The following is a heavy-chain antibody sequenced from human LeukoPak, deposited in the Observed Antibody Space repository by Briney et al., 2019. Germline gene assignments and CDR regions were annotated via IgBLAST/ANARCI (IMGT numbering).Heavy chain of an antibody. CDR2: IKQDGSEK. CDR3: ARVIRQVGAEYYFDY. J-gene: IGHJ4*02. CDR1: GFTFSSYW. Sequence: GGSLRLSCAASGFTFSSYWMSWVRQAPGKGLEWVANIKQDGSEKYYVDSVKGRFTISRNNAKNSLYLQMNSLRAEDTAVYYCARVIRQVGAEYYFDYWGQGTLVTVSS. D-gene: IGHD1-26*01. V-gene: IGHV3-7*01.